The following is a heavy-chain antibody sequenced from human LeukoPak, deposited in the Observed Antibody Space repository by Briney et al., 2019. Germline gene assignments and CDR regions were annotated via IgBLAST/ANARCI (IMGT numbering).Heavy chain of an antibody. D-gene: IGHD6-13*01. CDR3: ASPGIAAAGPPYFDY. CDR1: GGTFSSYA. J-gene: IGHJ4*02. V-gene: IGHV1-69*04. CDR2: IIPILGIA. Sequence: SVKVSCKASGGTFSSYAISWVRQAPGQGLEWMGRIIPILGIANYAQKFQGRVTITADKSTSTAYMELSSLRSEDTAVYYCASPGIAAAGPPYFDYRGQGTLVTVSS.